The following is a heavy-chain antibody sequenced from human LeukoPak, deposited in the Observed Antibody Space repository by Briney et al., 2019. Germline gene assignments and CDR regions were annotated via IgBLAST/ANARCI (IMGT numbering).Heavy chain of an antibody. CDR3: ATDQGGPFDY. CDR2: FDPEDGET. J-gene: IGHJ4*02. V-gene: IGHV1-24*01. D-gene: IGHD3-16*01. Sequence: ASVKVSCKVSGYTLTELSMRWVRQAPGKGLEWMGGFDPEDGETIYAQKFQGRVTMTEDTSTDTAYVELSSLRSEDTAVYYCATDQGGPFDYWGQGTLVTVSS. CDR1: GYTLTELS.